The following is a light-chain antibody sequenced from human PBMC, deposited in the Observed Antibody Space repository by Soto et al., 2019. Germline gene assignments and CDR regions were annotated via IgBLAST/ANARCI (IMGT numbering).Light chain of an antibody. Sequence: EIVMTQSPATLSVSPGERATLSCRASQSVSSNLAWYQQKPGQAPRLLIYDTSARATGVPARFSGSRSGPEFTLTINSLQSEDFAIYYCQRYNNWPLTFGGGTKVDIK. V-gene: IGKV3-15*01. CDR3: QRYNNWPLT. CDR2: DTS. J-gene: IGKJ4*01. CDR1: QSVSSN.